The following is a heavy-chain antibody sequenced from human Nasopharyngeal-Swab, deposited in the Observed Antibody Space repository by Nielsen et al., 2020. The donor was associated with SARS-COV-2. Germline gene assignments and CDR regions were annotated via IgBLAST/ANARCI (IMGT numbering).Heavy chain of an antibody. V-gene: IGHV3-23*01. CDR2: ISGSGAGT. Sequence: ETLSLTCAASGFTFSSSAMSWVRQAPGKGLEWVSGISGSGAGTYYADSVKGRFTISRDNSKNTLYLQMNSLRAEDTAVYYCAKADNYDFWSAYSDHWGQGTLVTVSS. J-gene: IGHJ5*02. D-gene: IGHD3-3*01. CDR3: AKADNYDFWSAYSDH. CDR1: GFTFSSSA.